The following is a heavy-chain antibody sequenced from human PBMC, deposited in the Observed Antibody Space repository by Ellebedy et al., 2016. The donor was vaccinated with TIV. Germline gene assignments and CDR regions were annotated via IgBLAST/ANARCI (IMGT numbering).Heavy chain of an antibody. D-gene: IGHD1-26*01. CDR1: GFTFSSYS. CDR3: ARAISGSYDDDAFDI. V-gene: IGHV3-21*01. CDR2: ISSSSSYI. Sequence: PGGSLRLSCAASGFTFSSYSMNWVRQAPGKGLEWVSSISSSSSYIYYADSVKGRFTISRDNAKNSLYLQMNSLRAEDTAVYYCARAISGSYDDDAFDIWGQGTMVTVSS. J-gene: IGHJ3*02.